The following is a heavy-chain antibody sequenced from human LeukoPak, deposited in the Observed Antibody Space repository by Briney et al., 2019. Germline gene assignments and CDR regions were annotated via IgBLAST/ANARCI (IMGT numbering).Heavy chain of an antibody. D-gene: IGHD4-17*01. CDR3: ASLDYGDYARHFDY. CDR2: IYYSGST. J-gene: IGHJ4*02. CDR1: GGSISSGDYY. Sequence: SETLSLTCTVSGGSISSGDYYWRWIRQPSGKGLEWIGYIYYSGSTNYNPSLKSRVTISVDTSKNQFSLKLSSVTAADTAVYYCASLDYGDYARHFDYWGQGTLVTVSS. V-gene: IGHV4-61*08.